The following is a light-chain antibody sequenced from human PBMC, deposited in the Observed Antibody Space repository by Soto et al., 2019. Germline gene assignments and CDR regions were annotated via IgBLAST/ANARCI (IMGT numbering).Light chain of an antibody. J-gene: IGKJ1*01. Sequence: DIQMTQSPSTLSASVGDRVTITCRASRSVSTSLAWYQKKQGKAPKLLIFDASSLESGVPSRLSGSGSGTELTLTISGLQPDDFATYFGQQYKSYAPTFGQGTKVDI. CDR3: QQYKSYAPT. CDR2: DAS. CDR1: RSVSTS. V-gene: IGKV1-5*01.